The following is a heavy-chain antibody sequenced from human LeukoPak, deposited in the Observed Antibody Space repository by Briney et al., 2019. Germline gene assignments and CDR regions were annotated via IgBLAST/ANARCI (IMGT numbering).Heavy chain of an antibody. D-gene: IGHD6-13*01. CDR2: IIPILGIA. CDR1: GGTFSSYA. V-gene: IGHV1-69*04. J-gene: IGHJ6*02. CDR3: AGEEGIAAAAAIYYYGMDV. Sequence: SVKVSCKASGGTFSSYAISWVRQAPGQGLEWMGRIIPILGIANYAQKFQGRVTITADKSTSTAYMEPSSLRSEDTAVYYCAGEEGIAAAAAIYYYGMDVWGQGPTVTVSS.